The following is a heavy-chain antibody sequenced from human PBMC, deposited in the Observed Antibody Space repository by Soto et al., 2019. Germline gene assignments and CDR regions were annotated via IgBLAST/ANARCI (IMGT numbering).Heavy chain of an antibody. CDR2: MNPNSGNT. J-gene: IGHJ6*02. D-gene: IGHD3-22*01. V-gene: IGHV1-8*01. CDR3: ARLPYYYDSSGYYQGTNYYYYYGMDV. Sequence: SVKVSCKASGYTFTSYDINWVRQATGQGLEWMGWMNPNSGNTGYAQKFQGRVTMTRNTSISTAYMELSSLRSEDTAVYYCARLPYYYDSSGYYQGTNYYYYYGMDVWGQGTTVTVSS. CDR1: GYTFTSYD.